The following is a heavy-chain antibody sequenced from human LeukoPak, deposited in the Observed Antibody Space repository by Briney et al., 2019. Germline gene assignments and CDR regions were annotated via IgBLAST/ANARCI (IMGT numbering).Heavy chain of an antibody. D-gene: IGHD6-13*01. Sequence: ASVKVSCKASGYTFTGYYMHWVRQAPGQGLEWMGRINPNSGGTNYAQKFQGRVTMTRDTSISTAYMELRSLRSDDTAVYYCARYDDGSWFGVFDYWGQGTLVTVSS. J-gene: IGHJ4*02. CDR1: GYTFTGYY. CDR3: ARYDDGSWFGVFDY. CDR2: INPNSGGT. V-gene: IGHV1-2*06.